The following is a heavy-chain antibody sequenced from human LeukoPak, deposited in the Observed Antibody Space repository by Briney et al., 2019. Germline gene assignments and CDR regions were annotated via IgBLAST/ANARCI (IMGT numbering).Heavy chain of an antibody. CDR2: ISYDGSNK. CDR1: GFTFSSYG. CDR3: AKDLGGGGWSFDY. D-gene: IGHD6-19*01. Sequence: PGRSLRLSCAASGFTFSSYGMHWVRQAPGKGLEWVAVISYDGSNKYYADSVKGRFTISRDNSKNTLYLQMNSLRAEDTAVYYCAKDLGGGGWSFDYWGRGTLVTVSS. V-gene: IGHV3-30*18. J-gene: IGHJ4*02.